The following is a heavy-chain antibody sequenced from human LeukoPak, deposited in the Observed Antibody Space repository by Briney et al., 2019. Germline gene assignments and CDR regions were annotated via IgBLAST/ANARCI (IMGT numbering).Heavy chain of an antibody. Sequence: GGSLRLSCAASGFIFSAYWMTWVRQAPGKGLEWVANIKHDGSEKYYMDSVKGRFTISRDNAKKSLFLQMNSLTAEDTALYYCVRSLEKFGTRDYWGQGTRVTVSS. CDR2: IKHDGSEK. V-gene: IGHV3-7*01. CDR1: GFIFSAYW. J-gene: IGHJ4*02. CDR3: VRSLEKFGTRDY. D-gene: IGHD3-10*01.